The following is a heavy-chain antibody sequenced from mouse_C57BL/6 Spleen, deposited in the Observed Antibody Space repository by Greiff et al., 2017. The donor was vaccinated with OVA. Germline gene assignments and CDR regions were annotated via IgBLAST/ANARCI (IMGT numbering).Heavy chain of an antibody. V-gene: IGHV1-61*01. J-gene: IGHJ1*03. D-gene: IGHD2-1*01. CDR3: ARGGYYGNNWYFDV. CDR2: IYPSDSET. CDR1: GYTFTSYW. Sequence: VQLQQPGAELVRPGSSVKLSCKASGYTFTSYWMDWVKQRPGQGLEWIGNIYPSDSETHYNQKFKDKATLTVDKSSSTAYMQLSSLTSEDSAVYYCARGGYYGNNWYFDVWGTGTTVTVSS.